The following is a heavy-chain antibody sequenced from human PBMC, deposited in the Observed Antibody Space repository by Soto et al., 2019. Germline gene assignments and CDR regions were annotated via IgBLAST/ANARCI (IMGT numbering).Heavy chain of an antibody. Sequence: QVQLVQSGAEVKKPGSSVKVSCKASGGTFSPYAINWVRQAPGQGLEWMERIIPFHGVTNYSQKFQARGTLTADKSTSTAYMELSGLRFEDTAMYYCTRDWEITVSTWSFGGFWGRGTLVTVSS. D-gene: IGHD3-10*01. V-gene: IGHV1-69*04. CDR2: IIPFHGVT. J-gene: IGHJ4*02. CDR1: GGTFSPYA. CDR3: TRDWEITVSTWSFGGF.